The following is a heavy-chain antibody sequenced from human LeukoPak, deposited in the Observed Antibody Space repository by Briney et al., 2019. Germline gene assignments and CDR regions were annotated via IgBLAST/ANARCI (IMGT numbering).Heavy chain of an antibody. J-gene: IGHJ4*02. CDR3: SGGGSGWYSNY. Sequence: GGSLRLSCAASGFTFSSYSMNWVRQAPGKGLEWVSSISSSSSYIYYADSVKGRSTISRDNAKNTLYLQMNNLRAEDTAVYYCSGGGSGWYSNYWGQGTLVTVSS. D-gene: IGHD6-19*01. CDR1: GFTFSSYS. CDR2: ISSSSSYI. V-gene: IGHV3-21*01.